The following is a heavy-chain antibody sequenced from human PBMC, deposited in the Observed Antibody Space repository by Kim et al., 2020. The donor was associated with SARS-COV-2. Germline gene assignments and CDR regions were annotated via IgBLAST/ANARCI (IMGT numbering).Heavy chain of an antibody. J-gene: IGHJ6*02. D-gene: IGHD3-3*01. CDR3: ARETIRKDGMDV. V-gene: IGHV1-2*05. Sequence: NYAQKVQGRVTMTRDTSISTAYMELSRLRSDDTVVYYCARETIRKDGMDVWGQGTTVTVSS.